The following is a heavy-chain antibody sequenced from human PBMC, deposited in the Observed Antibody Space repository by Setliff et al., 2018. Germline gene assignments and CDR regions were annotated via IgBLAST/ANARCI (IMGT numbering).Heavy chain of an antibody. V-gene: IGHV1-18*01. CDR1: GYTFTNYG. D-gene: IGHD3-22*01. J-gene: IGHJ4*02. Sequence: ASVKVSCKASGYTFTNYGINWVRQAPGQGLEWMGWINNYNMNTNYPQKLQGRVTMTTDTSATTAYMELKNLSSDDTAVYYCARINFYVSSGYYYASDFWGQGTLVTVSS. CDR3: ARINFYVSSGYYYASDF. CDR2: INNYNMNT.